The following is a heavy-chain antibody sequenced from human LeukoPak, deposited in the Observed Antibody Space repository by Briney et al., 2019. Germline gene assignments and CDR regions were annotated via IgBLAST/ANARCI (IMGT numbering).Heavy chain of an antibody. Sequence: ASVKVSCKASGYIFTGYYMHWVRQAPGQGLEWMGWINPNSGGANNAQKFQGRVTMTRDTSISTAYMELSRLRSDDTAVYYCAREGYDFSTGYMDVWGKGTTVTVSS. CDR3: AREGYDFSTGYMDV. CDR2: INPNSGGA. V-gene: IGHV1-2*02. CDR1: GYIFTGYY. D-gene: IGHD3-3*01. J-gene: IGHJ6*03.